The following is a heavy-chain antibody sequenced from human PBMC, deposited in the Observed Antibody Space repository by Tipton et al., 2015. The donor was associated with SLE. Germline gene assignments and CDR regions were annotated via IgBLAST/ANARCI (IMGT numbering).Heavy chain of an antibody. V-gene: IGHV4-4*07. CDR1: GGSISGYY. J-gene: IGHJ6*02. D-gene: IGHD2-15*01. Sequence: TLSLTCTVSGGSISGYYWSWVRQPAGKGLEWIGRIYTSASTIYNPSLKSRVTLSSDTPKNQFSLRVSSVTAADTAVYYCARGGCSGRSCYPYYYGMDVWGPGTTVTVSS. CDR2: IYTSAST. CDR3: ARGGCSGRSCYPYYYGMDV.